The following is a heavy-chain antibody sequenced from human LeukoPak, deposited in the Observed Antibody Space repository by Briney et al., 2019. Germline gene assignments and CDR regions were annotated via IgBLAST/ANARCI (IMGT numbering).Heavy chain of an antibody. CDR2: IKQDGSEK. CDR1: GFTFSSYW. J-gene: IGHJ6*03. D-gene: IGHD3-22*01. V-gene: IGHV3-7*01. CDR3: ARSFNYYDSSGYLYYMDV. Sequence: PGGSLRLSCAASGFTFSSYWMSWVRQAPGKGLEWVANIKQDGSEKYYVDSVRGRFTISRDNAKNSLYLQMNSLRAEDTAVYYCARSFNYYDSSGYLYYMDVWGKGTTVTVSS.